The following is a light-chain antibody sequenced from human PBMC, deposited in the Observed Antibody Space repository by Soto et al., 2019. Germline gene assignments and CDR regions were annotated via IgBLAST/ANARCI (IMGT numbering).Light chain of an antibody. V-gene: IGLV2-23*01. Sequence: QSALTQPASVSGSPGQSITISCTGTSSDVGSYNLVSWYQQYPGKAPKLMIYEGSHRPSGVSHRFSGSKSGNTASLTISGLQAEDEADYYCCSYAGSTTLMFGGGTKLTVL. J-gene: IGLJ3*02. CDR1: SSDVGSYNL. CDR3: CSYAGSTTLM. CDR2: EGS.